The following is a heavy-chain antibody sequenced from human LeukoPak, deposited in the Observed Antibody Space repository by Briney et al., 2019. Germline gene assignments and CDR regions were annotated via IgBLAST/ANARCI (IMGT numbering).Heavy chain of an antibody. J-gene: IGHJ2*01. Sequence: SETLSLTCTVSAGSISSYYWSWIRQPAGKGLEWIGRTYTSGSTNYNPSLKSRVTMSVDTSKNQFSLKLSSVTAADTAVYYCARHSYYYDSSAKGYFDLWGRGTLVTVSS. CDR2: TYTSGST. CDR1: AGSISSYY. CDR3: ARHSYYYDSSAKGYFDL. V-gene: IGHV4-4*07. D-gene: IGHD3-22*01.